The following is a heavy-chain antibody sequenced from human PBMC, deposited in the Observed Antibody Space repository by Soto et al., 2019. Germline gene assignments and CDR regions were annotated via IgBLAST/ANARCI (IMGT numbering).Heavy chain of an antibody. V-gene: IGHV4-31*03. Sequence: SETLSLTCNVSGGSISRGNYYWSWIRQHPGKGLEWIAYIHYSGSTYYNPSLRSRVTISLNTSKNQFSLKLRSVTAADSAVYYCARSRDRGYNYDYYFDSWGQGALVTVSS. J-gene: IGHJ4*02. CDR3: ARSRDRGYNYDYYFDS. D-gene: IGHD5-18*01. CDR2: IHYSGST. CDR1: GGSISRGNYY.